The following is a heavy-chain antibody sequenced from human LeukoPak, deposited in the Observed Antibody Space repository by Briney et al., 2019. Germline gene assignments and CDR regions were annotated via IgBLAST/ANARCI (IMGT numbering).Heavy chain of an antibody. CDR3: AKDDHGDDVPYFFVF. Sequence: PGGSLRLSCAASGFTFSSYAMSWVRHAPGKGLEWVSPISGSGGSTYYADSVKGRFTISRDNSKNTLYLQMNSLRAEDTAVYDCAKDDHGDDVPYFFVFWGQKTLATLSS. J-gene: IGHJ4*02. D-gene: IGHD4-17*01. CDR2: ISGSGGST. V-gene: IGHV3-23*01. CDR1: GFTFSSYA.